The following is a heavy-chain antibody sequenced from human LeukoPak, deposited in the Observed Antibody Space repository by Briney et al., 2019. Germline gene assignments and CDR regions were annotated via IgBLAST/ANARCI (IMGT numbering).Heavy chain of an antibody. CDR2: IKQDGSEK. J-gene: IGHJ2*01. V-gene: IGHV3-7*01. Sequence: PGGSLRLSCAASGFTCSSYSMSWVRQAPGKGLEWVANIKQDGSEKYYVDSVKGRFTISRDSAKNSLYLQMNSLRAEDTAVYYCARDQGGWQLLSRLRQLYWYFDLWGRGTLVTVSS. CDR3: ARDQGGWQLLSRLRQLYWYFDL. D-gene: IGHD1-26*01. CDR1: GFTCSSYS.